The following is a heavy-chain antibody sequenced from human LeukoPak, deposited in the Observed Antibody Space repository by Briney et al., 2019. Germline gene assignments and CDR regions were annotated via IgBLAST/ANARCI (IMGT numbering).Heavy chain of an antibody. CDR3: ARPGWFDP. J-gene: IGHJ5*02. D-gene: IGHD3-10*01. Sequence: PSETLSLTCTVDGGSISSSSYYWGWVRQPPGKGLEWIGSIYYSGSTYYDPSLKRLVHISGHTSKNQFSLKLSSVTAADTAVYYCARPGWFDPWGRGTLVTVSS. V-gene: IGHV4-39*01. CDR1: GGSISSSSYY. CDR2: IYYSGST.